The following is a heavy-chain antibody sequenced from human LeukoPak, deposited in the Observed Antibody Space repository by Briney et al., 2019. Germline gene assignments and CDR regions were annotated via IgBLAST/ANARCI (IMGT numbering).Heavy chain of an antibody. V-gene: IGHV3-7*01. CDR2: IKQDGSEK. J-gene: IGHJ6*03. D-gene: IGHD2-15*01. CDR1: GFTFSSYW. CDR3: ARDGRDIVVVVAATPNVMDV. Sequence: PGGSLRLSCAASGFTFSSYWMSWVRQAPGKGLEWVANIKQDGSEKYYVDSVKGRFTISRDNAKNSLYLQMNSLRAEDTAMYYCARDGRDIVVVVAATPNVMDVWGKGTTVTISS.